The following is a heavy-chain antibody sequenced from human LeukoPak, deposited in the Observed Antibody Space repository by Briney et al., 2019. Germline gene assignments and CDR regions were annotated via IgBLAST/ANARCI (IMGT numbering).Heavy chain of an antibody. CDR3: ARDGAPMITFGGVDFDY. CDR2: ISAYNGNT. V-gene: IGHV1-18*01. CDR1: GYTFTSYG. J-gene: IGHJ4*02. Sequence: ASVKVSCKASGYTFTSYGISWVRQAPGQGLEWMGWISAYNGNTNYAQKLQGRVTMTTDTSTSTAYMELRSLRSDDTAVYYCARDGAPMITFGGVDFDYWGQGTLVTVSS. D-gene: IGHD3-16*01.